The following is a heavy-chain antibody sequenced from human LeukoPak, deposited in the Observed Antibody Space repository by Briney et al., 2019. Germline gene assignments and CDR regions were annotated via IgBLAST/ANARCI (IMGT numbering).Heavy chain of an antibody. CDR3: ASQGGLVVPAAMGYYYFDY. Sequence: PGGALSPSFAAPWFTLSCNYMSLVRPAPGEGLGVVSVNYCGGSTYYADSVKGRFTISRDNTKNTLYLQMNSLRAEDTAVYYCASQGGLVVPAAMGYYYFDYWGQGTLVTVSS. D-gene: IGHD2-2*01. CDR1: WFTLSCNY. CDR2: NYCGGST. V-gene: IGHV3-53*01. J-gene: IGHJ4*02.